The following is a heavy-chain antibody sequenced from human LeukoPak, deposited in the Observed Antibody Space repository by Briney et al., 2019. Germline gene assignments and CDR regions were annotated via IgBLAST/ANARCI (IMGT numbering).Heavy chain of an antibody. Sequence: PSETLSLTCTVSGGSISSSSYYWGWIRQPPGKGLEWIGSIYYSGSTYYNPSPKSRVTISVDTSKNQFSLKLSSVTAADTAVYYCARVVGAFFDYWGQGTLVTVSS. V-gene: IGHV4-39*07. J-gene: IGHJ4*02. CDR3: ARVVGAFFDY. CDR1: GGSISSSSYY. CDR2: IYYSGST. D-gene: IGHD1-26*01.